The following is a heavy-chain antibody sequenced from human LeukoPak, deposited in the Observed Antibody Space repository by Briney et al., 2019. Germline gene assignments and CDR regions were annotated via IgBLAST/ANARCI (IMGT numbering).Heavy chain of an antibody. CDR2: ILSDGSKE. D-gene: IGHD1-14*01. CDR3: AKGVRKIRGDWFDP. Sequence: GGSLRLSCAASGFTFSSYGMHWVRQAPGKGLEWVAVILSDGSKEFYTDSVKGRFTISRDNSKNTLYLQMNSLRAEDTAVYYCAKGVRKIRGDWFDPWGQGTLVTVSS. J-gene: IGHJ5*02. V-gene: IGHV3-30*02. CDR1: GFTFSSYG.